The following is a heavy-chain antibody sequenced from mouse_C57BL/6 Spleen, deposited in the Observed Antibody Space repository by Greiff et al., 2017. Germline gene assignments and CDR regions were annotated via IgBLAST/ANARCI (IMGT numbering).Heavy chain of an antibody. Sequence: VQLQQPGAELVKPGASVKLSCKASGYTFTSYWMHWVKQRPGQGLEWIGMIHPNSGSTNYNEKFKSKATLTVDKSSSTAYMQLSSLTSEYSAVYSCSRYLGSYFYYFDYWGQGTTLTVSS. CDR2: IHPNSGST. CDR1: GYTFTSYW. V-gene: IGHV1-64*01. J-gene: IGHJ2*01. D-gene: IGHD1-1*02. CDR3: SRYLGSYFYYFDY.